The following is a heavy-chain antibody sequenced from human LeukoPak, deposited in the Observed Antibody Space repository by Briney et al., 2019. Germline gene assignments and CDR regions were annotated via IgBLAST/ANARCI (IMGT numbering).Heavy chain of an antibody. Sequence: ASVKLSCKASGYTFTGYYMHWVRHAPGQGLEWMGWINPNSGGTNYAQKFQGRVAMTRDTSISTAYMELSTLRSDDTAVYYYWTLNRGYSYGSDYWGQGTLVTVSS. CDR3: WTLNRGYSYGSDY. J-gene: IGHJ4*02. CDR1: GYTFTGYY. D-gene: IGHD5-18*01. V-gene: IGHV1-2*02. CDR2: INPNSGGT.